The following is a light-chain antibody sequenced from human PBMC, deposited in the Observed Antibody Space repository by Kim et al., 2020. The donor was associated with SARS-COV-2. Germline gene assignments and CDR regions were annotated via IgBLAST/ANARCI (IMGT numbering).Light chain of an antibody. V-gene: IGKV3D-20*01. CDR1: QGVSSNY. CDR3: QQYGGSPIT. Sequence: SPEERAPPSCGASQGVSSNYLAWYQHNPGRAPRLLIYDASGRATGIPDRFSGSGSGTDFTLTISRLEPEDFAVYYCQQYGGSPITFGQGTRLEIK. J-gene: IGKJ5*01. CDR2: DAS.